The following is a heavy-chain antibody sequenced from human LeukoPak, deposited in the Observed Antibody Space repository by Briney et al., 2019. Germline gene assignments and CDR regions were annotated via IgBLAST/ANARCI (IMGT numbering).Heavy chain of an antibody. CDR2: MTSSGTYI. D-gene: IGHD2-21*02. CDR1: GFTFSAHT. J-gene: IGHJ4*02. CDR3: TRGQGDTNY. V-gene: IGHV3-21*01. Sequence: GGSLRLSCAASGFTFSAHTMNWVRQAPGRGLDWVSSMTSSGTYIYYADSVKGRFTISRDNTKNSPYLEMSSLRADDTAVYYCTRGQGDTNYWGQGTLVTVSS.